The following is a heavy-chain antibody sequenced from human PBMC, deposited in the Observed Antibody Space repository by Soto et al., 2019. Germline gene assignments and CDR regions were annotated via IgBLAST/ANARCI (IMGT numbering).Heavy chain of an antibody. CDR2: INMDGSST. D-gene: IGHD2-2*01. Sequence: WGSLRLSCAASGFTFSGDWMHWVRQGAGKGLVWVSRINMDGSSTNYADSVKGRFTISRDNAKNTLYLQMNSLRVDDTAVYYCARGPRGLYHHDYWGQGALVTVSS. CDR3: ARGPRGLYHHDY. CDR1: GFTFSGDW. J-gene: IGHJ4*02. V-gene: IGHV3-74*01.